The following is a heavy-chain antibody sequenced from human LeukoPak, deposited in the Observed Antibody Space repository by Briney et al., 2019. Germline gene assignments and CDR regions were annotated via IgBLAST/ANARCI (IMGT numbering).Heavy chain of an antibody. Sequence: GSLRLSCAASGFTFSSYGMSWVRQAPGKGLEWVSAISGSGGSTYYADSVKGRFTISRDNSKNTLYLQMNSLRAEDTAVYYCAKVNGGYSYGPPEYYFDYWGQGTLVTVSS. V-gene: IGHV3-23*01. CDR1: GFTFSSYG. J-gene: IGHJ4*02. CDR3: AKVNGGYSYGPPEYYFDY. D-gene: IGHD5-18*01. CDR2: ISGSGGST.